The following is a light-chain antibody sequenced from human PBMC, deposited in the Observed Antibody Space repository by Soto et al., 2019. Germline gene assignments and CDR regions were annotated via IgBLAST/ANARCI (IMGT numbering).Light chain of an antibody. Sequence: QSVLTQPPSASGTPGQRVTISCSGSSSNIGSNYVYCYQQLPGTAPKLLIYRNNQRPSGVPDRFSGSKSGTSASLAIGGLRSEDEADYYCAAWDDSLSGWVFGGGTKLTVL. CDR3: AAWDDSLSGWV. J-gene: IGLJ3*02. CDR1: SSNIGSNY. V-gene: IGLV1-47*01. CDR2: RNN.